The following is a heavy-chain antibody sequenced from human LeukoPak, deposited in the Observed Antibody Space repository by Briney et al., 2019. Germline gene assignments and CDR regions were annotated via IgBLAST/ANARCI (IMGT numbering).Heavy chain of an antibody. V-gene: IGHV4-4*09. J-gene: IGHJ6*03. CDR1: GYSVRSGYY. D-gene: IGHD3-3*01. Sequence: SETLSLTCSVSGYSVRSGYYWSWIRQPPGKGLEWIGYIYTSGSTNYNPSLKSRVTISVDTSKNQFSLKLSSVTAADTAVYYCARRDFWSGYGGYYYYYMDVWGKGTTVTVSS. CDR3: ARRDFWSGYGGYYYYYMDV. CDR2: IYTSGST.